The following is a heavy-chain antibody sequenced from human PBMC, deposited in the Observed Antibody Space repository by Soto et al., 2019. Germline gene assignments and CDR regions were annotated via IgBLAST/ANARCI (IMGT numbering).Heavy chain of an antibody. CDR2: ISGSGGST. J-gene: IGHJ6*02. D-gene: IGHD3-22*01. CDR3: ANLRLSRDSSGPRGYYGMDV. Sequence: PGGSLRLSCASSGFTFSSYAMSLVRQAPGKGLEWFSAISGSGGSTYYADSVKGRFTISRDNSKNTLYLQMNSLRAEDTAVYYCANLRLSRDSSGPRGYYGMDVWGQGTTVTVSS. V-gene: IGHV3-23*01. CDR1: GFTFSSYA.